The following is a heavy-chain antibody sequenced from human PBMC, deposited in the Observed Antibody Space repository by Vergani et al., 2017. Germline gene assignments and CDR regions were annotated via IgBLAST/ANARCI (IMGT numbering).Heavy chain of an antibody. CDR2: ISYDGSNK. V-gene: IGHV3-30*03. J-gene: IGHJ6*03. Sequence: QVHLVESGGGVVQPGRSLTLSCVASGFSFRGHGMHWVRQAPGKGLEWVAVISYDGSNKYYADSVKGRFTISRDNSKNTLYVQMNNLRTDDTAVYYCARVSWYCTSMNCYPSSYMDVWGKGTTVTVSS. CDR3: ARVSWYCTSMNCYPSSYMDV. D-gene: IGHD2-2*01. CDR1: GFSFRGHG.